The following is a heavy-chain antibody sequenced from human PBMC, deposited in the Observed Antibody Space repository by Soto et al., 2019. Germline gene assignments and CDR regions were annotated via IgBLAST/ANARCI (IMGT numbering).Heavy chain of an antibody. J-gene: IGHJ6*02. CDR3: AKDWNDANYDYGTDV. D-gene: IGHD1-1*01. CDR1: GFAFISFG. Sequence: GGSLRLSCLASGFAFISFGMHWVRHSRGKGLEWVAFISHDGSKKKFVDSVKGRFTISRDDSGNTLYLQMNSLRADDTAVYFCAKDWNDANYDYGTDVWGQGTTVTVSS. CDR2: ISHDGSKK. V-gene: IGHV3-30*18.